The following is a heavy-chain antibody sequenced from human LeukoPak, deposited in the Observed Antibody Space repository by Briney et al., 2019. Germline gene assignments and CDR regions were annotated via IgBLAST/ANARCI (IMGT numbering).Heavy chain of an antibody. V-gene: IGHV3-64D*06. CDR1: GFTFSSYA. J-gene: IGHJ4*02. Sequence: GGSLRLSCAASGFTFSSYAMHWVRQAPGKGLEYLSAIYSDGSRTYYADSVKGRFTISRDNSKNTLYFEMSSLRVEDTAVYYCVKSPGSGWPVWGQGTLLTVSS. D-gene: IGHD6-19*01. CDR3: VKSPGSGWPV. CDR2: IYSDGSRT.